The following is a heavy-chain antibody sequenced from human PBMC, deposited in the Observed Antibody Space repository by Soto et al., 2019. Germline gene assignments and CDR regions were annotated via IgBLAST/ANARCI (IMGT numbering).Heavy chain of an antibody. CDR1: GGSITRRSYY. CDR2: FYDGNT. J-gene: IGHJ4*02. Sequence: PSETLSLTCIVSGGSITRRSYYWAWIRQPPGKGLEWVGTFYDGNTYHNPSRRSRITIAVDTTKNQFSLKLNSVAAADTAFYYCATTRGLSVGGSFDYWGQGMLVTVSS. V-gene: IGHV4-39*01. D-gene: IGHD3-10*01. CDR3: ATTRGLSVGGSFDY.